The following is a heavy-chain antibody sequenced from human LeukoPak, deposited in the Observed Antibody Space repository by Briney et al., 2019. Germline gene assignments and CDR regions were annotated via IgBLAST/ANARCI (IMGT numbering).Heavy chain of an antibody. Sequence: SETLSLTCTVSGGSISSYYWSWIRQPPGKGLEWIGYIYYSGSTNYNPPLKSRVTISVDTSKNQFSLKLSSVTAADTAVYYCARAIVGATGIPRFDYWGQGTLVTVSS. D-gene: IGHD1-26*01. CDR1: GGSISSYY. CDR3: ARAIVGATGIPRFDY. CDR2: IYYSGST. J-gene: IGHJ4*02. V-gene: IGHV4-59*01.